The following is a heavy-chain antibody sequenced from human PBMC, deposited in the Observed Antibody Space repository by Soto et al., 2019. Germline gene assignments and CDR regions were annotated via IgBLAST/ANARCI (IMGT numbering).Heavy chain of an antibody. Sequence: GESLKISCKGSGYSFTSYWIGWVRQMPGKGLEWMGIIYPGDSDTRYSPSFQGQVTISADKSISTAYLQWSSLKASDTAMYYCARHATSYYDLWSGYYTGRSYYGMDVWGQGTTVTVSS. V-gene: IGHV5-51*01. CDR2: IYPGDSDT. J-gene: IGHJ6*02. D-gene: IGHD3-3*01. CDR3: ARHATSYYDLWSGYYTGRSYYGMDV. CDR1: GYSFTSYW.